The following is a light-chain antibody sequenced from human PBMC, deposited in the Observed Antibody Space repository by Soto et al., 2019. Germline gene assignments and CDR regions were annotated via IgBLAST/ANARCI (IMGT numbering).Light chain of an antibody. CDR2: AAS. CDR3: QKYNSAPLT. J-gene: IGKJ4*01. CDR1: QGITNY. V-gene: IGKV1-27*01. Sequence: DIQLAQSQPSLSASILYRATIXWRASQGITNYLAWYQQKPGKVPKLLIYAASSLQSGVPSRFSGSGSGTDFTLTITSLQPEDAATYYCQKYNSAPLTFGGGTKVDI.